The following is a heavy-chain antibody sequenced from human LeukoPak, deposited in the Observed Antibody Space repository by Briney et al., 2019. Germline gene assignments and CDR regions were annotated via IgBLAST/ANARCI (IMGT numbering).Heavy chain of an antibody. CDR3: VQNIPGTIEH. CDR2: IYSSGTT. V-gene: IGHV4-39*01. D-gene: IGHD1-7*01. J-gene: IGHJ1*01. CDR1: GGSISSSSYX. Sequence: PSETLSLTCTVSGGSISSSSYXXXWIRQPPGKGLECIGNIYSSGTTYYNPFLKSRVTISVDTSKSQFSLRLSSVTAADTAVYYCVQNIPGTIEHWGQGTLVTVSS.